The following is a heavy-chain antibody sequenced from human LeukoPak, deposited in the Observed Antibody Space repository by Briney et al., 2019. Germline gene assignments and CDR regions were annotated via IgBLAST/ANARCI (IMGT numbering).Heavy chain of an antibody. CDR3: ARDDIFRGFDY. CDR2: ISSSSSYI. J-gene: IGHJ4*02. D-gene: IGHD3-9*01. V-gene: IGHV3-21*01. Sequence: PGGSLRLSCAASGFTFSSYSMNWVRQAPGKGLEGGSSISSSSSYIYYADSVKGRFTISRDNAKNSLYLQMNSLRAEDTAVYYCARDDIFRGFDYWGPGTLVTVSS. CDR1: GFTFSSYS.